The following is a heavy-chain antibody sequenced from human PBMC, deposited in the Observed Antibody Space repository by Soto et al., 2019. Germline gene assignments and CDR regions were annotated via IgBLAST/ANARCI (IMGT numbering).Heavy chain of an antibody. CDR2: IDPKSGGT. J-gene: IGHJ5*02. CDR1: GYTFTSYA. V-gene: IGHV1-2*02. Sequence: ASVKVSCKASGYTFTSYAITWVRQAPGQGLEWMGWIDPKSGGTNYAQQFQDRVTMTSDTSITTAYMDLSRLRSDDTAVYYCARDYDKSGYDYFDPWGQGTLVTVSS. D-gene: IGHD3-22*01. CDR3: ARDYDKSGYDYFDP.